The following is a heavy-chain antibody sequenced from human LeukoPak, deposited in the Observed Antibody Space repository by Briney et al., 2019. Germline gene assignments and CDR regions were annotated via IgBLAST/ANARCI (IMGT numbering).Heavy chain of an antibody. CDR1: GFTFSSYS. Sequence: GGSLRLSCAASGFTFSSYSMNWVRQAPGKGLEWVSDISGSGDSAYYAGSVKGRFTISRDNSKNTLYLQMNSLRAEDTAVYNCAKRVLDGYNSPFDYWGQGTLVTVSS. CDR2: ISGSGDSA. V-gene: IGHV3-23*01. D-gene: IGHD5-24*01. J-gene: IGHJ4*02. CDR3: AKRVLDGYNSPFDY.